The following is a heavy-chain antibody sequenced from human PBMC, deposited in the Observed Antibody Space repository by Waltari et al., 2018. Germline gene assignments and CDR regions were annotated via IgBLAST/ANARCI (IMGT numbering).Heavy chain of an antibody. D-gene: IGHD1-26*01. CDR2: ISWNGGVI. CDR1: GFTFDDYA. V-gene: IGHV3-9*01. Sequence: EVQLVESGGGLVQPGRSLRLSCAASGFTFDDYAMHWVRQAPGKGLEWVSGISWNGGVIGDADSVKGRFTISRDNAKNALYLQMNSLRAEDTAWYYCAKDSSRYYRARFDYWGQGTLVTVSS. J-gene: IGHJ4*02. CDR3: AKDSSRYYRARFDY.